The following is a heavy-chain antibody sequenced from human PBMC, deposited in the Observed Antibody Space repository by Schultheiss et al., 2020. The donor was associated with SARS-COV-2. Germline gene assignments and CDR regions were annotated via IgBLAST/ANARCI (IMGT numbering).Heavy chain of an antibody. D-gene: IGHD5-12*01. CDR2: ISGSGGRM. J-gene: IGHJ4*02. Sequence: GGSLRLSCAASGFTFITYGMHWVRQAPGKGLEWASAISGSGGRMYYADSVKGRFTISRDNAKNSLFLQMDSLTAEDTAVYYCARGSGGGYEFDYWGQGTLVTVSS. CDR1: GFTFITYG. CDR3: ARGSGGGYEFDY. V-gene: IGHV3-21*01.